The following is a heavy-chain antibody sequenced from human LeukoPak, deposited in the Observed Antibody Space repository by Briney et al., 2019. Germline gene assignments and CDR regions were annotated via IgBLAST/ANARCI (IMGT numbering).Heavy chain of an antibody. CDR2: INPNSGGT. CDR3: ARVKLGYYDFWSGPFDY. D-gene: IGHD3-3*01. Sequence: ASVKVSCKASGYTFTGYYMHWVRQAPGQGLEWMGWINPNSGGTNYAQKFQGRVTMTRDTSISTAYMELSRLRSDDTAVYYCARVKLGYYDFWSGPFDYWGQGTLVTVSS. J-gene: IGHJ4*02. V-gene: IGHV1-2*02. CDR1: GYTFTGYY.